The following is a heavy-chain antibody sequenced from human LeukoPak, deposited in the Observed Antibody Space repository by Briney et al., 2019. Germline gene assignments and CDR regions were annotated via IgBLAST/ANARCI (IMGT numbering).Heavy chain of an antibody. J-gene: IGHJ6*03. CDR1: GFSLTTYR. CDR2: ISSSSSYI. V-gene: IGHV3-21*01. D-gene: IGHD1-26*01. CDR3: AKATLDSGDYYNYMDV. Sequence: GGSLRLSCAASGFSLTTYRMNWVRQAPGKGLEWVSSISSSSSYIYYADSLKGRFIISRDNAKNSLYLQMNSLRAEDTAVFYCAKATLDSGDYYNYMDVWGKGTTVTVSS.